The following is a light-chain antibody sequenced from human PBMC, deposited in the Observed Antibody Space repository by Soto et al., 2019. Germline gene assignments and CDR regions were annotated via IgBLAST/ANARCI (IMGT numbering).Light chain of an antibody. V-gene: IGKV1-5*01. CDR3: QQYDSYSWT. CDR1: QSISSW. Sequence: DIQMTQSPSTLSASVGDRFTITCRASQSISSWLAWYQQKPGKAPKLLIYDASSLESGVPSRFSGSGSGTEFTLNISSLQPDDFATYYCQQYDSYSWTFDQGTKVDIK. CDR2: DAS. J-gene: IGKJ1*01.